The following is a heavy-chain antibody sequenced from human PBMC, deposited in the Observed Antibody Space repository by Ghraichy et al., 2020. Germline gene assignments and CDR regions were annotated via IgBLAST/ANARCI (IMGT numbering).Heavy chain of an antibody. J-gene: IGHJ4*02. D-gene: IGHD3-10*01. CDR1: GFTFSTHD. Sequence: GGSLRLSCAAYGFTFSTHDMHWVRQAPGKGLEWVAAIVTTGDTYHASSVKGRFTVFRDNVKNSVYLQMNSLRVGDTAVYYCARGGGTYYSDSGSLNQFSYWRQRTLLALSP. V-gene: IGHV3-13*01. CDR3: ARGGGTYYSDSGSLNQFSY. CDR2: IVTTGDT.